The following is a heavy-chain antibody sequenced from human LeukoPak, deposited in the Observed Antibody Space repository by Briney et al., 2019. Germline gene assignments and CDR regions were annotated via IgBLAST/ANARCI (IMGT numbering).Heavy chain of an antibody. CDR2: IYSGGST. CDR3: ASGYCGGDCYSRTGDGMDV. D-gene: IGHD2-21*02. V-gene: IGHV3-66*01. CDR1: GFTVSSNY. Sequence: GGSLRLSCAASGFTVSSNYMSWVRQAPGKGLEWVSVIYSGGSTYYADSVKGRFTISRDNSKNTLYLQMNSLRAEDTAVYYCASGYCGGDCYSRTGDGMDVWGQGTTVTVSS. J-gene: IGHJ6*02.